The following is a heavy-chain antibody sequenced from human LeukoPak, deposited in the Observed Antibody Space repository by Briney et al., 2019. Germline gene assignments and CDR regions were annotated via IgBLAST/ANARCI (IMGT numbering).Heavy chain of an antibody. V-gene: IGHV3-23*01. CDR1: GFTFSSYA. CDR3: AKGLPPTAYYYYYGMDV. CDR2: ISGSGGST. J-gene: IGHJ6*02. Sequence: GGSLRLSCAASGFTFSSYAMSWVRQAPGKGLEWVSAISGSGGSTYYADSVKGRFTTSRDNSKNTLYLQMNSLRAEDTAVYYCAKGLPPTAYYYYYGMDVWGQGTTVTVSS.